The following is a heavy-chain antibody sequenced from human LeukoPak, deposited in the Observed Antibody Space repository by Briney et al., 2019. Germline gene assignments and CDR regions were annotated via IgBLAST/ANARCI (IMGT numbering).Heavy chain of an antibody. Sequence: GGSLRLSCAASGFTFSDYYMSWIRQAPGKGLEWVSYISSSSSYTNYADSVKGRFTISRDNAKNSLYLQMNSLRAEDTAVYYCARDVVRGVIIHYFDYWDQGTLVTVSS. D-gene: IGHD3-10*01. V-gene: IGHV3-11*06. CDR3: ARDVVRGVIIHYFDY. CDR2: ISSSSSYT. J-gene: IGHJ4*02. CDR1: GFTFSDYY.